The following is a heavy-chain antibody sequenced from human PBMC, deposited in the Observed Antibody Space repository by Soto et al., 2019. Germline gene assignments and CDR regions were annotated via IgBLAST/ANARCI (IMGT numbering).Heavy chain of an antibody. D-gene: IGHD2-2*01. CDR1: GGSVSSGYYS. J-gene: IGHJ5*02. CDR2: INYSGVT. Sequence: PSETLSLTCSVSGGSVSSGYYSWNWIRQPPGKGLEWIGYINYSGVTHYNPSLKSRVTISVDTSKNQFSLKVGSVTAADTAVYYCARVHSNVEVVPPAYNWFDPWGKGTLVTVSS. CDR3: ARVHSNVEVVPPAYNWFDP. V-gene: IGHV4-61*01.